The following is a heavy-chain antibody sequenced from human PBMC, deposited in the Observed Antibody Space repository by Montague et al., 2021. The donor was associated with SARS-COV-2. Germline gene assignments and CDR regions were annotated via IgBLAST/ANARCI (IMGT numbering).Heavy chain of an antibody. CDR3: ARGAAGY. V-gene: IGHV4-34*01. CDR1: GGSFSTYH. Sequence: SETLSLTCTVYGGSFSTYHWTWIRQSPGGGLEWIGQINYGGRTKYNPSLKSRVTISIDTSKNQFSLQLTSVTAADTAVYYCARGAAGYWGQGTLVTVSS. D-gene: IGHD1-1*01. J-gene: IGHJ4*02. CDR2: INYGGRT.